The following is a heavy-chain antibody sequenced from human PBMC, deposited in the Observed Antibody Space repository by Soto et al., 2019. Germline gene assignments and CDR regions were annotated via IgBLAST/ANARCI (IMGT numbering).Heavy chain of an antibody. CDR2: ISSSSSTI. D-gene: IGHD3-10*01. CDR1: GFTFSSYS. CDR3: ARVGAPYYYGSEEHQEGYYYYYYMDV. V-gene: IGHV3-48*01. J-gene: IGHJ6*03. Sequence: PGGSLRLSCAASGFTFSSYSMNWVRQAPGKGLEWVSYISSSSSTIYYADSVKGRFTISRDNAKNSLYLQMNSLRAEDTAVHYCARVGAPYYYGSEEHQEGYYYYYYMDVWGKGTTVTVSS.